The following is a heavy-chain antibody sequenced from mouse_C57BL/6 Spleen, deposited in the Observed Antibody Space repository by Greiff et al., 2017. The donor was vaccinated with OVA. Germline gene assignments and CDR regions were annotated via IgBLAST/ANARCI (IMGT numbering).Heavy chain of an antibody. CDR1: GYTFTSYG. CDR3: ASYDGYYEGLIYFDY. D-gene: IGHD2-3*01. Sequence: QVQLQQSGAELARPGASVKLSCKASGYTFTSYGISWVKQRTGQGLEWIGEIYPRSGNTYYNEKFKGKATLTADKSSSTAYMELRSLTSDDSAVYYCASYDGYYEGLIYFDYWGQGTTLTVSS. CDR2: IYPRSGNT. J-gene: IGHJ2*01. V-gene: IGHV1-81*01.